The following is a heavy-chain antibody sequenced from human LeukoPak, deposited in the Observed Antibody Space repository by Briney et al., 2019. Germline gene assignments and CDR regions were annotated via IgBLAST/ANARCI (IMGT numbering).Heavy chain of an antibody. J-gene: IGHJ3*02. CDR1: GYSFTNYG. Sequence: GASVKVSCKASGYSFTNYGITWVRQAPGQGLEWMGWISAYNGNTNYAQKFQGRVTMTTDTSTSTAYMELRSLRSDDTAVYYCARDRRYSYGTDAFDIWDQGTMVTVSS. V-gene: IGHV1-18*01. CDR3: ARDRRYSYGTDAFDI. CDR2: ISAYNGNT. D-gene: IGHD5-18*01.